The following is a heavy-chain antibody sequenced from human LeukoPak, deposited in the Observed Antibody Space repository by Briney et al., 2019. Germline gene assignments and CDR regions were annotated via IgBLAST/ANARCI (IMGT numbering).Heavy chain of an antibody. J-gene: IGHJ4*02. V-gene: IGHV4-59*01. CDR1: GGSISSYY. CDR3: ARDGGGDWGDYSDY. D-gene: IGHD2-21*02. CDR2: IYYSGST. Sequence: PSETLSLTCTVSGGSISSYYWSWIRQPPGKGLEWIGYIYYSGSTNYNPSLKSRVTISVDTSKNQFSLKLSSVTAADTAVYYCARDGGGDWGDYSDYWGQGTLVTVSS.